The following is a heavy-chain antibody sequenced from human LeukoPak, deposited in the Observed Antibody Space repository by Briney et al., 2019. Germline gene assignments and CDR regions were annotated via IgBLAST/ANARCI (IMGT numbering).Heavy chain of an antibody. Sequence: SETLSLTCTVSGGSVSSVNNYWSWIRQPAGKGLEWIGRIYTSGSTNYNPSLKSRVTMSVDTSKNQFSLKLSSVTAADTAVYYCARSLYYDFWSGYYTWASDNWFDPWGQGTLVTVSS. CDR1: GGSVSSVNNY. CDR3: ARSLYYDFWSGYYTWASDNWFDP. V-gene: IGHV4-61*02. J-gene: IGHJ5*02. D-gene: IGHD3-3*01. CDR2: IYTSGST.